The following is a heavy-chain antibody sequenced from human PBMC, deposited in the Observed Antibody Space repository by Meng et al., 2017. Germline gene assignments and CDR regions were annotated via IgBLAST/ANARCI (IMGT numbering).Heavy chain of an antibody. CDR1: GFTFSSYS. J-gene: IGHJ4*02. Sequence: VELVESGGGLVKPGGSLRLSCEASGFTFSSYSMNWVRQAPGKGLEWVSSISSSSSYIYYADSVKGRFTISRDNAKNSLYLQMNSLRAEDTAVYYCARVLSSSGWSEIDYWGQGTLVTVSS. D-gene: IGHD6-19*01. V-gene: IGHV3-21*01. CDR2: ISSSSSYI. CDR3: ARVLSSSGWSEIDY.